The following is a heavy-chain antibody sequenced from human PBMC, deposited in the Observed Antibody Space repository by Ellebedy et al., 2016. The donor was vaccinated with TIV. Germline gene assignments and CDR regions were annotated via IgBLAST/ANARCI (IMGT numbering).Heavy chain of an antibody. CDR3: ARHSWGKQLAFNSNVYYFDY. Sequence: MPGGSLRLSCTVSGGSISSYYWSWIRQPPGKGLEWIGYIYYSGSTNYNPSLKSRVTISVDTSKNQFSLKLSSVTAADTAVYYCARHSWGKQLAFNSNVYYFDYWGQGTLVTVSS. CDR1: GGSISSYY. J-gene: IGHJ4*02. D-gene: IGHD6-13*01. V-gene: IGHV4-59*08. CDR2: IYYSGST.